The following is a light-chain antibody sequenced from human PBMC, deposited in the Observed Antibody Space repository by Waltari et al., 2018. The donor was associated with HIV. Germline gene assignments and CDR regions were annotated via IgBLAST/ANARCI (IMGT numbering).Light chain of an antibody. CDR2: STN. CDR3: AAGDDSLNGHWV. J-gene: IGLJ3*02. V-gene: IGLV1-44*01. CDR1: SSTIGSNT. Sequence: QSVLTQPPSASGTPGPRFTISCSGRSSTIGSNTVTWYPPLPGTAPKLLIYSTNQRPSGVPDRFSGSKAGTSASLAISGLQSEDEADYYCAAGDDSLNGHWVFGGGTKLTVL.